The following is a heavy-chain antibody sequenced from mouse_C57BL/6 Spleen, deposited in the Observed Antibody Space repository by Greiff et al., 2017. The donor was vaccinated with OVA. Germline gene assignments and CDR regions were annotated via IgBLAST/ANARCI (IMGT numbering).Heavy chain of an antibody. V-gene: IGHV1-81*01. Sequence: VHLVESGAELARPGASVKLSCKASGYTFTSYGISWVKQRTGQGLEWIGEIYPRSGNTYYNEKFKGKATLTADKSSSTAYMELRSLTSEDSAVYVCAREDWVLRTYYFDYWGQGTTLTVSS. CDR2: IYPRSGNT. CDR1: GYTFTSYG. D-gene: IGHD1-1*01. J-gene: IGHJ2*01. CDR3: AREDWVLRTYYFDY.